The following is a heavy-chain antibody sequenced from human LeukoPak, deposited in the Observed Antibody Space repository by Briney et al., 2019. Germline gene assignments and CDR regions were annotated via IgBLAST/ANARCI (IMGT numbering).Heavy chain of an antibody. Sequence: GGSLRLSCAASGFTFGIYWMNWVRQAPGKGLEWVANIKEDGSEKNYVDSVKGRFTISRDNAKNSLYLQMNSLRAEDTAVYYCASLTTVVTPFDYWGQGTLVTVSS. CDR3: ASLTTVVTPFDY. CDR1: GFTFGIYW. D-gene: IGHD4-23*01. J-gene: IGHJ4*02. V-gene: IGHV3-7*01. CDR2: IKEDGSEK.